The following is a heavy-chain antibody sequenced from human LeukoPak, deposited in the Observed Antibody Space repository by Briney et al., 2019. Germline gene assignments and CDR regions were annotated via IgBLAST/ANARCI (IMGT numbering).Heavy chain of an antibody. D-gene: IGHD3-3*01. V-gene: IGHV3-23*01. Sequence: SCKASGYTFSSYAMSWVRQAPGKGLEWVSAISGSGGSTYYADSVKGRFTISRDNSKNTLYLQMNSLRAEDTAVYYCAKESGITIFGVVIDYWGQGTLVTVSS. CDR3: AKESGITIFGVVIDY. CDR1: GYTFSSYA. J-gene: IGHJ4*02. CDR2: ISGSGGST.